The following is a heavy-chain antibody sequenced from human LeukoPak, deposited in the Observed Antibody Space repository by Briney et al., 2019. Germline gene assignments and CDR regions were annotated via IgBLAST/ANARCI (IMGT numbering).Heavy chain of an antibody. CDR2: INHSGST. Sequence: GSLRLSCTASGFAFDEHGMSWIRQPPGKGLEWIGEINHSGSTNYNPSLKSRVTISVDTSKNQFSLKLSSVTAADTAVCYFARGLPPSYGPRHWFDPWGQGTLVNVSS. CDR1: GFAFDEHG. D-gene: IGHD3-10*01. V-gene: IGHV4-34*01. CDR3: ARGLPPSYGPRHWFDP. J-gene: IGHJ5*02.